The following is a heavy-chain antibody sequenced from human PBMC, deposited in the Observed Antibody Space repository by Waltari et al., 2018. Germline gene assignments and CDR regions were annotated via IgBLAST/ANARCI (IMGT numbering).Heavy chain of an antibody. CDR1: GGTFSSYA. CDR3: ARHTGGDNGYSDFDY. J-gene: IGHJ4*02. D-gene: IGHD3-22*01. CDR2: IIPILGIA. Sequence: QVQLVQSGAEVKKPGSSVKVSCKASGGTFSSYAISWVRQAPGQGLEWMGGIIPILGIANYAQKFQGRVTITADESTSTAYMELSSLRSEDTAVDYCARHTGGDNGYSDFDYWGQGTLVTVSS. V-gene: IGHV1-69*04.